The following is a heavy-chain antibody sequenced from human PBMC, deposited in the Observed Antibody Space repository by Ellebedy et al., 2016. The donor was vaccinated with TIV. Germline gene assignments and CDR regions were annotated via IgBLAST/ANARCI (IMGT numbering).Heavy chain of an antibody. V-gene: IGHV1-18*04. Sequence: AASVKVSCKTSGYTFTSYGISWVRQAPGQGLEWMGWISAYNGNTNYAQMLQGRVTMTTDTFTSTAYMELRPLRTDDTAVYYCARYCNSTTCSNWFDPWGQGTLVTVSS. CDR1: GYTFTSYG. J-gene: IGHJ5*02. CDR2: ISAYNGNT. CDR3: ARYCNSTTCSNWFDP. D-gene: IGHD2-2*01.